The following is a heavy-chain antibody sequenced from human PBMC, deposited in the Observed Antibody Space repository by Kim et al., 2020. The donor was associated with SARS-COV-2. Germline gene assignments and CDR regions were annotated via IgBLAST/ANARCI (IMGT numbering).Heavy chain of an antibody. D-gene: IGHD6-19*01. V-gene: IGHV3-11*05. CDR2: ISSSSSYT. CDR1: GFTFSDYY. J-gene: IGHJ4*02. Sequence: GGSLRLSCAASGFTFSDYYMSWIRQAPGKGLEWVSYISSSSSYTNYADSVKGRFTISRDNAKNSLYLQMNSLRAEDTAVYYCAREASSGSTELDYWGQGTLVTVSS. CDR3: AREASSGSTELDY.